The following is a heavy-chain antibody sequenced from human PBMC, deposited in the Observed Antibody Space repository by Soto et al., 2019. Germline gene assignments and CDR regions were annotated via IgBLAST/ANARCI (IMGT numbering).Heavy chain of an antibody. CDR2: IWYDGSSK. CDR3: AREEDIALVVYVMDV. V-gene: IGHV3-33*01. Sequence: GGSLRLSCAASGFALSSYGMHWVRQAPGKGLEWVALIWYDGSSKYYGDSVKGRFTISRDNSKNTVYLQMYSLRADDTAVYYCAREEDIALVVYVMDVSGQGTTVTVSS. CDR1: GFALSSYG. D-gene: IGHD2-2*01. J-gene: IGHJ6*02.